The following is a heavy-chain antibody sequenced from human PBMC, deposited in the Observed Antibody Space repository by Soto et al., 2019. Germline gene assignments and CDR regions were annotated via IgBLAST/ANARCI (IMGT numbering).Heavy chain of an antibody. CDR1: GYTFTSYD. CDR3: ARGMKYGDYSRWFDP. CDR2: MNPNSGNT. V-gene: IGHV1-8*01. D-gene: IGHD4-17*01. J-gene: IGHJ5*02. Sequence: QVQLVQSGAEVKKPGASVKVSCKASGYTFTSYDINWVRQATGQGFEYLGWMNPNSGNTGYVKKSQGRVTMTRDTSMSTAYMELSSLRSEDTAVYYCARGMKYGDYSRWFDPWGPGTLVTVSS.